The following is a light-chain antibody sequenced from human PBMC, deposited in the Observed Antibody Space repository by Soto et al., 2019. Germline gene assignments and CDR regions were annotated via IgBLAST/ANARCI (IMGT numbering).Light chain of an antibody. Sequence: EIVLTQSPATLSLSPGERATLCCRASQSVSSYLAWYQQKPGQAPRLLXYDASNRATGIPARFSGSGSGTDFTLTISRLEPEDFAVYYGQQRSNWPPITFGQGTRLEIK. CDR2: DAS. J-gene: IGKJ5*01. CDR1: QSVSSY. V-gene: IGKV3-11*01. CDR3: QQRSNWPPIT.